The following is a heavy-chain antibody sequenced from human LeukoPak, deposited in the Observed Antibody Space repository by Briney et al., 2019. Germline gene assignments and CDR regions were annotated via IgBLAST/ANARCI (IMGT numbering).Heavy chain of an antibody. D-gene: IGHD2-15*01. CDR2: INPSVGST. Sequence: ASVKVSCKASGYTFTSYYMHWVRQAPGQGLEWMGIINPSVGSTSYAQKFQGRVTMTRDTSTSTVYMELSSLRSEDTAVYYCARGVPSWYCSGGSCQTNWFDPWGQGTLVTVSS. V-gene: IGHV1-46*01. J-gene: IGHJ5*02. CDR1: GYTFTSYY. CDR3: ARGVPSWYCSGGSCQTNWFDP.